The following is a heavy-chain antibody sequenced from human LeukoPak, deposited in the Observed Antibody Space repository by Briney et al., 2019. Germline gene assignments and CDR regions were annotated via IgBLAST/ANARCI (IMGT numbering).Heavy chain of an antibody. V-gene: IGHV1-18*01. CDR3: ARSWGLRYFDWLPQSPNFDY. D-gene: IGHD3-9*01. CDR1: GYTFTSYG. J-gene: IGHJ4*02. CDR2: ISAYNGNT. Sequence: ASVKVSCKASGYTFTSYGISWVRQAPGQGLEWMGWISAYNGNTNYAQKLQGRVTVTTDTSTSTAYMELRSLRSDDTAVYYCARSWGLRYFDWLPQSPNFDYWGQGTLVTVSS.